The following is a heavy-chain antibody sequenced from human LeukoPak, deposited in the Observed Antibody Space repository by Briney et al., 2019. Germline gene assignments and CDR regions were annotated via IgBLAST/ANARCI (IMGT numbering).Heavy chain of an antibody. Sequence: SETLSLTCAVYGGSFSGYYWSWIRQPPGKGLEWIGEINHSGSTNYNPSLKSRVTISVDTSKNQFSLKLSSVTAADTAVYYCARGVIAALHYYYGMDVWGQGTTVTVSS. D-gene: IGHD6-6*01. CDR3: ARGVIAALHYYYGMDV. J-gene: IGHJ6*02. V-gene: IGHV4-34*01. CDR1: GGSFSGYY. CDR2: INHSGST.